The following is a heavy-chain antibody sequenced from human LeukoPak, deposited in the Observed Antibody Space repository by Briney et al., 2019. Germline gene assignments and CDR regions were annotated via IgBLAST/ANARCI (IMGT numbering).Heavy chain of an antibody. CDR1: GGSFSGYY. J-gene: IGHJ3*02. V-gene: IGHV4-34*01. Sequence: SETLSLTCAVYGGSFSGYYWSWIRQPPGKGLEWIGEINHSGSTNYNPSLKSRVTISVDTSKNQFSLKLSSVTAADTAVYYCARGDYRDSTAFDIWGQGTMVTVSS. D-gene: IGHD2/OR15-2a*01. CDR2: INHSGST. CDR3: ARGDYRDSTAFDI.